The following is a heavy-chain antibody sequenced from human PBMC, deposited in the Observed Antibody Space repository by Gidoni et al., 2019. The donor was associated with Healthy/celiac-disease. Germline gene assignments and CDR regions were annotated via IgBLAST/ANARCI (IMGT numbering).Heavy chain of an antibody. D-gene: IGHD2-2*01. V-gene: IGHV1-46*01. J-gene: IGHJ4*02. Sequence: QVQLVQSGAEVKKPGASVKVSCKASGYTFTSYYMHWVRQAPGQGLEWMGIINPSGGSTSYAQKFQGRVTMTRDTSTSTVYMELSSLRSEDTAVYYCARDRCSSTSCYEFDYWGQGTLVTVSS. CDR2: INPSGGST. CDR3: ARDRCSSTSCYEFDY. CDR1: GYTFTSYY.